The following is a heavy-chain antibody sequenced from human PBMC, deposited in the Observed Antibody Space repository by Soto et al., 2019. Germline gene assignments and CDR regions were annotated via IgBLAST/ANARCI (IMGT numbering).Heavy chain of an antibody. J-gene: IGHJ5*02. D-gene: IGHD2-2*01. CDR3: ARDSGPYCSSTSCYANWFDP. V-gene: IGHV1-2*04. CDR1: GYTFTGYY. Sequence: WASVKVSCKASGYTFTGYYMHWVRQAPGQGLEWMGWINPNSGGTNYAQKFQGWVTMTRDTSISTAYMELSRLRSDDTAVYYCARDSGPYCSSTSCYANWFDPWGQGTLVTVSS. CDR2: INPNSGGT.